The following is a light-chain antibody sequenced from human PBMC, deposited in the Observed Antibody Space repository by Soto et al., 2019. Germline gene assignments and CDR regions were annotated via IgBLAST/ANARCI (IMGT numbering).Light chain of an antibody. CDR3: QQYASSPWT. CDR2: GAS. J-gene: IGKJ1*01. CDR1: QSVSSSY. Sequence: PGERATLSCRASQSVSSSYLAWYQQKPGQAPRLLIYGASSRATGIPDRFSGSRSGTDFTLTISSLEPEDFALYYCQQYASSPWTFGQGTKVEI. V-gene: IGKV3-20*01.